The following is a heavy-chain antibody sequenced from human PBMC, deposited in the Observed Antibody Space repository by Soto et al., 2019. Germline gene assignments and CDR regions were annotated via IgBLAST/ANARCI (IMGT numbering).Heavy chain of an antibody. CDR2: MNQDGSEK. J-gene: IGHJ3*02. V-gene: IGHV3-7*01. CDR3: VRDRGYSTFDI. CDR1: GFTFSGYW. D-gene: IGHD1-26*01. Sequence: GALRLSCGASGFTFSGYWMSWVRQAPGKGLEWVANMNQDGSEKNYVDSVKGRFTISRDNAKNSLSLQMYSLRDEDTAVYYCVRDRGYSTFDIWGQGTMVTVSS.